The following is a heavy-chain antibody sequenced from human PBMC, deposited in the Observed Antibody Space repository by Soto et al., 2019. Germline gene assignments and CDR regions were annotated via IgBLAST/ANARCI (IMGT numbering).Heavy chain of an antibody. V-gene: IGHV3-30-3*01. Sequence: QVQLVESGGGVVQPGRSLRLSCAASGFTFSSYAMHWVRQAPGKGLEWVAVISYDGSNKYYADSVKGRFTISRDNSKNPLDLQMNSLRAEDTAVDYWASGGIIQRWPDWGQGTLVTVSS. CDR1: GFTFSSYA. D-gene: IGHD5-18*01. J-gene: IGHJ4*02. CDR2: ISYDGSNK. CDR3: ASGGIIQRWPD.